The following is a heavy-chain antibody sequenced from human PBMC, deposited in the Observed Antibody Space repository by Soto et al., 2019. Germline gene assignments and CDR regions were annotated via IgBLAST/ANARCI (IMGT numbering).Heavy chain of an antibody. Sequence: PSETLSLTCTVSAASFSKYYWTWIRQPPGKGLDWIGYIYFNGNTKYTPSLEGRLTISIDTSKKEFSLKLTSVTAADAAVYYCASVTFGGIVLAHWGQGTLVTVSS. CDR2: IYFNGNT. J-gene: IGHJ4*02. D-gene: IGHD3-16*01. CDR1: AASFSKYY. CDR3: ASVTFGGIVLAH. V-gene: IGHV4-59*01.